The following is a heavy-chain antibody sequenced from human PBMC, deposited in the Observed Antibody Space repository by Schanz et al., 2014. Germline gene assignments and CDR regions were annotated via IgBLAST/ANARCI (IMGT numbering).Heavy chain of an antibody. CDR3: AIIGVMVAVAGTRADY. D-gene: IGHD6-19*01. CDR2: ISSSSSYI. V-gene: IGHV3-21*02. CDR1: GFTFSSYS. J-gene: IGHJ4*02. Sequence: VQLVESGGGLVKPGGSLRLSCAASGFTFSSYSMNWVRQAPGKGLEWVSSISSSSSYIYYADSVKGRFTISRDNAKNSLYLQMNSLRAEDTAVYYCAIIGVMVAVAGTRADYWGQGALVTVSS.